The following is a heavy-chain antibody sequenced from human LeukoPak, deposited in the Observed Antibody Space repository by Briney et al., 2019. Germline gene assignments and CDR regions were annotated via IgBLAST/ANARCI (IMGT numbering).Heavy chain of an antibody. CDR3: ATRYCSGGSCPNYYYYYINV. J-gene: IGHJ6*03. CDR2: FDPEVGKT. D-gene: IGHD2-15*01. Sequence: GASVKVSCKVSGYTLTELSMHWVRQAPGKGLEWMGGFDPEVGKTIYAQKFQGRVTMTEDTSTDTAYMELSRLRPEETAVYYCATRYCSGGSCPNYYYYYINVWGKGTTVTISS. V-gene: IGHV1-24*01. CDR1: GYTLTELS.